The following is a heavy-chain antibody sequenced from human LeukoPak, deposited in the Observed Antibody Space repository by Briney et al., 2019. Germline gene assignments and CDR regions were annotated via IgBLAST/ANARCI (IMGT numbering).Heavy chain of an antibody. D-gene: IGHD3-3*01. V-gene: IGHV4-39*01. J-gene: IGHJ4*02. CDR1: GGSISSSSYY. CDR2: TYYSGST. Sequence: PSETLSLTCTVSGGSISSSSYYWGWIRQPPGKGLEWIGSTYYSGSTYYNPSLKSRVTISVDTSKNQFSLKLSSVTAADTAVYYCARRSAQLGFYNFDYWGQGTLVTVSS. CDR3: ARRSAQLGFYNFDY.